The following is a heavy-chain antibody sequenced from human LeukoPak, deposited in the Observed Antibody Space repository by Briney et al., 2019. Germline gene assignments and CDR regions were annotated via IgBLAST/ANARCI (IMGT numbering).Heavy chain of an antibody. CDR2: IYYSGST. CDR1: GGSISSSSYY. J-gene: IGHJ6*03. V-gene: IGHV4-39*07. D-gene: IGHD6-13*01. CDR3: ATLDSSSWDNTPKVRYYYYYYMDV. Sequence: SETLSLTCTVSGGSISSSSYYWGWIRQPPGKGLEWIGSIYYSGSTYYNPSLKSRVTISVDTSKNQFSLKLSSVTAADTAVYYCATLDSSSWDNTPKVRYYYYYYMDVWGKGTTVTVSS.